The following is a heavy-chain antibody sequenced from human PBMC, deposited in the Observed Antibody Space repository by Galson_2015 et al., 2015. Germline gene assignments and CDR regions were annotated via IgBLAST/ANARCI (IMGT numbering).Heavy chain of an antibody. J-gene: IGHJ4*02. CDR1: GFTFSSYE. V-gene: IGHV3-48*03. D-gene: IGHD3-10*01. CDR2: ISSSGSTI. Sequence: SLRLSCAASGFTFSSYEMNWVRQAPGKGLEWVSYISSSGSTIYYADSVKGRFTISRDNAKNSLYLQMNSLRAEDTAVYYCARGEGLWFGESSKEKDYWGQGTLVTVSS. CDR3: ARGEGLWFGESSKEKDY.